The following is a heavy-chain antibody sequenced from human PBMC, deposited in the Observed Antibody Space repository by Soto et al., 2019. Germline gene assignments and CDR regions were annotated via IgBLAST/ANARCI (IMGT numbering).Heavy chain of an antibody. D-gene: IGHD6-19*01. CDR2: ISNDGSKK. Sequence: PGGSLRLSCVASGFTFSTYAIHWVRQAPGKGLDWVAVISNDGSKKYFVDSVKGRFTISRDNSNNTVYLQMNSLRAEDTALYYCARSIAVVGLGSWGPGTLVTVSS. J-gene: IGHJ4*02. V-gene: IGHV3-30-3*01. CDR1: GFTFSTYA. CDR3: ARSIAVVGLGS.